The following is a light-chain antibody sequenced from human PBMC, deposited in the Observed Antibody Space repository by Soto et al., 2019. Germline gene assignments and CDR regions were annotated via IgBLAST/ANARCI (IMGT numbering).Light chain of an antibody. CDR1: SSDVGGYNY. V-gene: IGLV2-14*01. J-gene: IGLJ1*01. CDR2: DVS. Sequence: QSALTQPASVSGSPGQSLTLSCTGTSSDVGGYNYVSWYQQHPGKAPKLMIYDVSNRPSGVSNRFSGSKSGNTASLTISGLQAEDEADYYCSSYTSSSTLCVFGTGTKVTVL. CDR3: SSYTSSSTLCV.